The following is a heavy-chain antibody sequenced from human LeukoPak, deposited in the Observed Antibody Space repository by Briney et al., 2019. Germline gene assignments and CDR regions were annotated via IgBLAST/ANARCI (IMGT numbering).Heavy chain of an antibody. V-gene: IGHV4-59*12. CDR1: GGSFSSYY. Sequence: SETLSLTCTVSGGSFSSYYWSWIRQPPGKGLEWIGYIYYSGSTNYNPSLKSRVTISLDTSKNQFSLKLSSVTAADTAVYYCARATYYYDSSGYRQLYYFDYWGQGTLVTVSS. CDR2: IYYSGST. J-gene: IGHJ4*02. CDR3: ARATYYYDSSGYRQLYYFDY. D-gene: IGHD3-22*01.